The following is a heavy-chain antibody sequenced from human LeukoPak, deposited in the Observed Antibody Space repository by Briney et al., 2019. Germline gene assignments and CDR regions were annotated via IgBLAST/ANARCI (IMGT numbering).Heavy chain of an antibody. V-gene: IGHV1-2*02. CDR2: INPNSGGT. CDR3: ARRLGSHMDV. J-gene: IGHJ6*03. Sequence: ASVKVSCNASGYTFTGYYMHWVRQAPGQGLEWMGWINPNSGGTNCAQKFQGRVTMTRDTSISIAYMELSRLRSDDTAVYYCARRLGSHMDVWGKGTTVTVSS. CDR1: GYTFTGYY. D-gene: IGHD2-15*01.